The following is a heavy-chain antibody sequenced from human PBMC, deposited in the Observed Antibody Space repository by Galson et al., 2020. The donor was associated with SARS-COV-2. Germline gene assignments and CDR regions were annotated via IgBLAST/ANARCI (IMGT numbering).Heavy chain of an antibody. D-gene: IGHD6-13*01. V-gene: IGHV4-34*01. CDR1: GGSFSGYY. CDR2: INHSGST. Sequence: SETLSLTCAVYGGSFSGYYWSWIRQPPGKGLEWIGEINHSGSTNYNPSLKSRVTISVDTSKNQFSLKLSSVTAADTAVYYCARGPNHSSPPYYFDYWGQGTLVTVSS. J-gene: IGHJ4*02. CDR3: ARGPNHSSPPYYFDY.